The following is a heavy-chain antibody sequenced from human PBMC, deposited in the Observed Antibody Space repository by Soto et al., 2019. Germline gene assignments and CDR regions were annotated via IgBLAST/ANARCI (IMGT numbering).Heavy chain of an antibody. V-gene: IGHV1-18*01. D-gene: IGHD3-10*01. Sequence: APVKVSCKASGYTLSSFCINWVRQAPGQGLEWMGWISAYNGNTNYAQKLQGRVTMTTDTSTSTAYMELRSLRSDDTAVYYCARGLLWFGDSFDPWGQGTLVTVSS. CDR1: GYTLSSFC. J-gene: IGHJ5*02. CDR3: ARGLLWFGDSFDP. CDR2: ISAYNGNT.